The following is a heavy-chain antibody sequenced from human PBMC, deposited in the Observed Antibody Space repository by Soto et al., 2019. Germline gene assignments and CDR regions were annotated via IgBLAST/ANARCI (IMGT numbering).Heavy chain of an antibody. J-gene: IGHJ5*02. CDR1: GYTFIRYG. V-gene: IGHV1-18*01. CDR2: ISTHNGNT. CDR3: VRDEISSAGLDP. Sequence: QVQLVQSGAEVKKPGASVKVSCKASGYTFIRYGISWVRQAPRQGLEWMGWISTHNGNTYYAQNCQGRVTMTSDTHTSTAYMELRSLRSDDTAFYYCVRDEISSAGLDPWGQGTLVTVSS.